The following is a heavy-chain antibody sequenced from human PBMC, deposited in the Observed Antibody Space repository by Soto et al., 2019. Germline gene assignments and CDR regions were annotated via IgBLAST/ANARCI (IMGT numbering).Heavy chain of an antibody. Sequence: GGSLRLSCAACGFIFSSYAIHWVRQAPGKGLEWVAVISYDGSNKYYADSVKGRFTISRDISKNTLYLQMNSLRAEDTAVYYFARDRVVAATLWHYYYGMDVWGQGTTVTVSS. CDR2: ISYDGSNK. J-gene: IGHJ6*02. V-gene: IGHV3-30-3*01. CDR3: ARDRVVAATLWHYYYGMDV. D-gene: IGHD2-15*01. CDR1: GFIFSSYA.